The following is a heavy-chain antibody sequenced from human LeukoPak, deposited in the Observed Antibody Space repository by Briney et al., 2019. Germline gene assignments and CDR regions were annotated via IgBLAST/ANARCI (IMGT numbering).Heavy chain of an antibody. D-gene: IGHD3-16*02. CDR2: IYHSGST. Sequence: SETLSLTCAVSGGSISSGGYSWSWIRQPPGKGLEWIGYIYHSGSTYYNPSLKSRVTISVDRSKNQFSLKLSSVTAADTAVYYCARDHNDYVWGSYRYYFDYWGQGTLVTVSS. J-gene: IGHJ4*02. CDR1: GGSISSGGYS. V-gene: IGHV4-30-2*01. CDR3: ARDHNDYVWGSYRYYFDY.